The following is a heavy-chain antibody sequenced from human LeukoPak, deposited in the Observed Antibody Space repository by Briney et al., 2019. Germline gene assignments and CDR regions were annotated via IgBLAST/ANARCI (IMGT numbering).Heavy chain of an antibody. CDR1: GFTFSSYW. Sequence: PGGSLRLSCAASGFTFSSYWMHWVRQAPGKGLVWVSRINSDGSSTSYADSVKGRFTISRDNAKNTRYLQMNSLRAEDTAVYYCARDKISGYYSHFDYWGQGTLVTISS. V-gene: IGHV3-74*01. D-gene: IGHD3-22*01. CDR2: INSDGSST. J-gene: IGHJ4*02. CDR3: ARDKISGYYSHFDY.